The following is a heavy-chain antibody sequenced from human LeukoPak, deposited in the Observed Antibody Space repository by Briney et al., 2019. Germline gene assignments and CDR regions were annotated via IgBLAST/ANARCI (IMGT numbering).Heavy chain of an antibody. CDR3: ARSLFDTSGYYGY. J-gene: IGHJ4*02. CDR2: ISTGGST. V-gene: IGHV4-4*07. CDR1: GGSISSYY. D-gene: IGHD3-22*01. Sequence: SETLSLTCIISGGSISSYYVNWIRQPAGKGLEWIGRISTGGSTNYNPSLKSRVTVSADTSKNQFSLKLTSVSAADTAVYYCARSLFDTSGYYGYWGQGTRVTVSS.